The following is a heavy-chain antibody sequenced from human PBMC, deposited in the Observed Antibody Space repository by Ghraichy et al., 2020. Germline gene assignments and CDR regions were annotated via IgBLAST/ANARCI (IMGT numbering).Heavy chain of an antibody. Sequence: ASVKVSCKASGYTFTGYYMHWVRQAPGQGLEWMGWINPNSGGTNYAQKFQGRVTMTRDTSISTAYMELSRLRSDDTAVYYCAREHPGSSWYPKDYWGQGTLVTVSS. CDR3: AREHPGSSWYPKDY. V-gene: IGHV1-2*02. D-gene: IGHD6-13*01. CDR2: INPNSGGT. CDR1: GYTFTGYY. J-gene: IGHJ4*02.